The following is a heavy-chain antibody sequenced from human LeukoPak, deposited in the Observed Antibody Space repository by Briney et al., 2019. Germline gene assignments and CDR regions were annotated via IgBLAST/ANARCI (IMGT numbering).Heavy chain of an antibody. CDR3: AKLAMATWGYDY. J-gene: IGHJ4*02. D-gene: IGHD5-18*01. V-gene: IGHV3-23*01. Sequence: GGSLRLSCAASGFTFSSYAMSWVRQAPGKGLEWVSDISGSGGSTYYADSVKGRFTISRDNSKNTLYLQMNSLRAEVTAVYYCAKLAMATWGYDYWGQGTLVTVSS. CDR1: GFTFSSYA. CDR2: ISGSGGST.